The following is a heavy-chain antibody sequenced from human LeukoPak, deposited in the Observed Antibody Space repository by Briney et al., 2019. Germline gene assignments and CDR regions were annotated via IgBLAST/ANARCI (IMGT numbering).Heavy chain of an antibody. Sequence: GESLKISRQGSGYSFTSYWIGWVRQMRGKGLEWMGIIYPGDPDTRYSPSFQGQVTISADKSISTAYQQWSSLKASDTAMYDSAIPARGYSYYYYMDVWGKGTTVTVSS. V-gene: IGHV5-51*01. CDR3: AIPARGYSYYYYMDV. J-gene: IGHJ6*03. D-gene: IGHD5-18*01. CDR1: GYSFTSYW. CDR2: IYPGDPDT.